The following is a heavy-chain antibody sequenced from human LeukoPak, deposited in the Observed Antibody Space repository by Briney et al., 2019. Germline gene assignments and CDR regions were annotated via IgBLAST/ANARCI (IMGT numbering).Heavy chain of an antibody. V-gene: IGHV3-73*01. CDR1: GFSFSVSA. J-gene: IGHJ6*03. CDR3: TTAMIRGGRFGVVINLPYYYYMDV. D-gene: IGHD3-3*01. CDR2: IKGKPKKYTT. Sequence: GGSLRLSCAASGFSFSVSAMHWVRQAPGKGLEWIGLIKGKPKKYTTAYGESVKGRFTMSKDDSKSTAYLQMNSLKTEDTAVYYCTTAMIRGGRFGVVINLPYYYYMDVWGKGTTVTVSS.